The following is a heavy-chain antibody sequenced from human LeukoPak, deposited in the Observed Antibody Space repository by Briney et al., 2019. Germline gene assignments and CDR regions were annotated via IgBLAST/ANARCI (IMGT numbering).Heavy chain of an antibody. Sequence: GGSLRLSCAASGFTVSSNYMSWVRQAPGKGLGWVSVIYSGGSTYYADSVKGRLTISRDNSKNTLYLQMNSLRAEDTGVYYCARDGSNYYGSGSPNYYYGMDVWGQGTTVTVSS. CDR1: GFTVSSNY. CDR3: ARDGSNYYGSGSPNYYYGMDV. J-gene: IGHJ6*02. CDR2: IYSGGST. V-gene: IGHV3-53*01. D-gene: IGHD3-10*01.